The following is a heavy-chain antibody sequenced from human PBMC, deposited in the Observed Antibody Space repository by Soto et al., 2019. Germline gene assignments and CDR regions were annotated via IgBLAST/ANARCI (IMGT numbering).Heavy chain of an antibody. V-gene: IGHV1-46*03. J-gene: IGHJ6*03. CDR3: ARVAGISSPVGDNYYYMDV. D-gene: IGHD2-21*02. CDR2: INPSGGST. CDR1: GYTFTSHY. Sequence: ASVKVSCKASGYTFTSHYMNWVRQAPGQGLEWMGIINPSGGSTSYAQKFKGRVIMTSDTSTSTVYMDLSSLRSEDTAVYYCARVAGISSPVGDNYYYMDVWGKGPTVNVSS.